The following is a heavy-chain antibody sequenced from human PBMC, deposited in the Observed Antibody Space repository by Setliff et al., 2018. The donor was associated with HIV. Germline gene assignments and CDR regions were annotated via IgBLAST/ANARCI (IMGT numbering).Heavy chain of an antibody. CDR3: AKDRRYYYGSGSYAAET. D-gene: IGHD3-10*01. V-gene: IGHV3-23*01. CDR2: ISGSGIGS. J-gene: IGHJ5*02. CDR1: GFTFSRYA. Sequence: SLRLSCAVSGFTFSRYAMTWVRQAPGKGLEWVSAISGSGIGSYYPDSVKGRFTISRDNSKNTLFLQMNSLRAEDTAVYYCAKDRRYYYGSGSYAAETWGQGTLVTVSS.